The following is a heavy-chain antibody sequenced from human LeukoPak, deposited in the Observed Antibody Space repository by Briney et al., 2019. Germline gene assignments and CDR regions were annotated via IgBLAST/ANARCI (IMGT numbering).Heavy chain of an antibody. Sequence: ASVKVSCKASGYTFTGYYMHWVRQAPGQGLEWMGWINPNSGGTSYAQKFQGRVTMTRDTSISTAYMELSRLRSDDTAVYYCASPFQSPTPWFDPWGQGTLVTVSS. CDR1: GYTFTGYY. V-gene: IGHV1-2*02. J-gene: IGHJ5*02. CDR2: INPNSGGT. CDR3: ASPFQSPTPWFDP.